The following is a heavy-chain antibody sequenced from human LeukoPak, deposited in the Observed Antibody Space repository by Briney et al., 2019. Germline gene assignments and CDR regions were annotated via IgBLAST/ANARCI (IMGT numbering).Heavy chain of an antibody. Sequence: GASVKVSCKASGCTFTDYYIHWVRQAPGQGLEWMGRINPNSGDTNYAQKFQGRVTMTRDTSISTAYMELSRLRSDDTAVYYCARGEGYCSAGTCECTDYWGQGTLVTVSS. V-gene: IGHV1-2*06. CDR1: GCTFTDYY. CDR2: INPNSGDT. J-gene: IGHJ4*02. CDR3: ARGEGYCSAGTCECTDY. D-gene: IGHD2-15*01.